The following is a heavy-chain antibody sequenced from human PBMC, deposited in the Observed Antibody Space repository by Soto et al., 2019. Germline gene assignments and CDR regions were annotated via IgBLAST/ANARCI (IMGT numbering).Heavy chain of an antibody. V-gene: IGHV3-48*02. CDR2: VSLDSDSI. Sequence: PGGSLRLSCVASGFTLGSYNMNWVRQAPGQGLEWIAYVSLDSDSIQYADSVKGRFTISRDDAENSLYLQMDSLRDEDTATYYCARLYYDYVWGQGTTVTVSS. D-gene: IGHD3-3*01. CDR3: ARLYYDYV. J-gene: IGHJ6*02. CDR1: GFTLGSYN.